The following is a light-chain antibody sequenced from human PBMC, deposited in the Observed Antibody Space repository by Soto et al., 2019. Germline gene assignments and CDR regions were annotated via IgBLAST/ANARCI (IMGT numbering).Light chain of an antibody. Sequence: QSALTQPRSVSGSPGQSVTISCTGTSNDVGAYHYVSWYQHHPGKSPKLIIYDVTQRPSGIPDRFSGSKSGNTASLTISGLQADDEADYHCCSYADNYFYVFGTGTKLTVL. CDR1: SNDVGAYHY. J-gene: IGLJ1*01. V-gene: IGLV2-11*01. CDR2: DVT. CDR3: CSYADNYFYV.